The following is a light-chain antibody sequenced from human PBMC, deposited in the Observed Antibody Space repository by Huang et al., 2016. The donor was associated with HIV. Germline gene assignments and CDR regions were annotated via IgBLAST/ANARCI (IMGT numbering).Light chain of an antibody. CDR2: DAS. J-gene: IGKJ5*01. CDR1: QSVGYH. Sequence: EIVLTQSPATLSLSPGERATLSCRASQSVGYHLAWYQQKPGQAPRLLIYDASNRAAGIPARFKGSGSGTDCTLTISSLQPGDFGIYYCQQRSDWPPITFGQGTRLEIK. V-gene: IGKV3-11*01. CDR3: QQRSDWPPIT.